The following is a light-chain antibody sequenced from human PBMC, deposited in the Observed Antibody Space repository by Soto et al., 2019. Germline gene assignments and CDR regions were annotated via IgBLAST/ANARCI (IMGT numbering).Light chain of an antibody. CDR3: QQYNNWPRDT. Sequence: EIVMTQSPATLSVSPGERVTLSCRARQSVGSNLAWFQQKPGQAPRLLIYDASSRATGIPDRFSGGGSGTDFTLTISSLQSEDFAVYYCQQYNNWPRDTFGQGTRLEIK. V-gene: IGKV3D-15*01. J-gene: IGKJ5*01. CDR1: QSVGSN. CDR2: DAS.